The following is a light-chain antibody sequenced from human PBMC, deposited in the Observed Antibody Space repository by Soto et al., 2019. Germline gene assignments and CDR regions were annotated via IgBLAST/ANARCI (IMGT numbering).Light chain of an antibody. CDR1: RSNIGAGYD. Sequence: QSVLTQPPSVSGAPGQGVTISCTGSRSNIGAGYDVHWYQQFPGAAPKLLIYANDKRPSGVVERFSGSKSGTSASLAIVGLQAEDEADYYCQSYDNSLSGSWVFGGGTKLTVL. J-gene: IGLJ3*02. CDR3: QSYDNSLSGSWV. CDR2: AND. V-gene: IGLV1-40*01.